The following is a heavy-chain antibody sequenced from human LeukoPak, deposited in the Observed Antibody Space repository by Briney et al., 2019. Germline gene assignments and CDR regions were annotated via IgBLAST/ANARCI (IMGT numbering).Heavy chain of an antibody. CDR3: ARDRGRQLVDYFDY. V-gene: IGHV4-30-4*08. CDR2: IYYSGST. CDR1: GGSISSGDYY. D-gene: IGHD6-13*01. Sequence: SEILSLTCTVSGGSISSGDYYWSWIRQPPGKGQEWIGYIYYSGSTYYNPSLKSRVTISVDTSKNQFSLKLSSVTAADTAVYYCARDRGRQLVDYFDYWGQGTLVTVSS. J-gene: IGHJ4*02.